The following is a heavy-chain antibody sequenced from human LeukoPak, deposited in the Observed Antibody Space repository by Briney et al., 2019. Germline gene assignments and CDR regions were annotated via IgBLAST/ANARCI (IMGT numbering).Heavy chain of an antibody. CDR3: AREPQATRAFDI. V-gene: IGHV1-46*01. J-gene: IGHJ3*02. CDR1: GYTFTGYY. Sequence: ASVKVSCKASGYTFTGYYIHWVRQAPGQGLEWMGIINPSGGSTSYAQKFQGRVTMTRDMSTSTVYMELSSLRSEDTAVYYCAREPQATRAFDIWAKGQWSPSLQ. CDR2: INPSGGST.